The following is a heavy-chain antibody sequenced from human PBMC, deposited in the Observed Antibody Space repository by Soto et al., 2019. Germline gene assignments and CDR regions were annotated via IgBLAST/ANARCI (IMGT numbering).Heavy chain of an antibody. V-gene: IGHV3-33*01. D-gene: IGHD5-18*01. CDR3: ARDFEGYSYGSAIDY. Sequence: QVQLVESGGGVVQPGRSLRLSCAASGFTFSSYGMHWVRQAPGKGLVWVAVIWYDGSNKYYADSVKGRFTISRDNSKNPLYLQMNSLRAEDTAVYYCARDFEGYSYGSAIDYWGQGTLVTVSS. J-gene: IGHJ4*02. CDR2: IWYDGSNK. CDR1: GFTFSSYG.